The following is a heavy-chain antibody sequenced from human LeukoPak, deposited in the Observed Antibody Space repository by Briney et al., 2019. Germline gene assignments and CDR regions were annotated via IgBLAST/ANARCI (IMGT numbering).Heavy chain of an antibody. D-gene: IGHD2-2*01. CDR2: INTDGSST. CDR1: GFTFSSYW. J-gene: IGHJ3*02. V-gene: IGHV3-74*01. CDR3: ARAPTLGAYCSSTSCPGSGAFDI. Sequence: GGSLRLSCAASGFTFSSYWMHWVRQAPGKGLVWVSRINTDGSSTSYADSVKGRFTISRDNAKNTLYLQMNSLRAEDTAVYYCARAPTLGAYCSSTSCPGSGAFDIWGQGTMVTVSS.